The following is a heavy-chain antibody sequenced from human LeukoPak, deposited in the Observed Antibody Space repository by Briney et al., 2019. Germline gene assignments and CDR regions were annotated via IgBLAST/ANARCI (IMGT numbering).Heavy chain of an antibody. D-gene: IGHD1-26*01. J-gene: IGHJ4*02. Sequence: GGSLRLSCAASGFTFSTYEMIWVRQAPGKGREWGSYISSSGSAIFYADSVKGRFTISRDNAKNSLYMQMNSLRSEDTAVYYCARVFRGSSPPTRGYWGQGTLVTVSS. CDR3: ARVFRGSSPPTRGY. CDR2: ISSSGSAI. CDR1: GFTFSTYE. V-gene: IGHV3-48*03.